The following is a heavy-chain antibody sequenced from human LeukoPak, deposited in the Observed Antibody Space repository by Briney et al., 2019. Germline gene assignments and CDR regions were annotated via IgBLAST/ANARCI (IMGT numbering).Heavy chain of an antibody. CDR1: GYTFTGYY. Sequence: ASVKVSCKASGYTFTGYYMHWVRQAPGQGLEWMGWINPNSGDTNYAQKFQGRVAMTRDTSISTACMELSRLTSDDTAVYYCARERAEGGHAFDIWGQGTMVTVSS. V-gene: IGHV1-2*02. CDR2: INPNSGDT. J-gene: IGHJ3*02. CDR3: ARERAEGGHAFDI. D-gene: IGHD1-14*01.